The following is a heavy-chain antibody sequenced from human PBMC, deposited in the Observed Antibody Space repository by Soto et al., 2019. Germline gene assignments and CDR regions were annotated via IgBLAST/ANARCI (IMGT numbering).Heavy chain of an antibody. J-gene: IGHJ4*02. D-gene: IGHD6-6*01. CDR3: ASPHPGPEAARSVYYFDY. CDR1: GGTFSSYA. CDR2: IIPIFGTA. V-gene: IGHV1-69*12. Sequence: QVQLVQSGAEVKKPGSSVKVSCKASGGTFSSYAISWVRQAPGQGLEWMGGIIPIFGTANYAQKFQGRVTITADESTSTAYMELSSLRSEDTAVYYCASPHPGPEAARSVYYFDYWGQGTLVTVSS.